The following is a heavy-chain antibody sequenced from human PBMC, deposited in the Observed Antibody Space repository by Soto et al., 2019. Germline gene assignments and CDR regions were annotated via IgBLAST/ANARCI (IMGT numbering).Heavy chain of an antibody. V-gene: IGHV3-23*01. D-gene: IGHD3-9*01. Sequence: GGSLSLSCAVSGFTFSNRGMSWGRRAPGPGMEWVSSMSGSGETTYFADSVRGRFIISRDNSANPLYLQMNSLRAEDTTVYYCSKDQSQFDYLLSSFDFWGQGTLVTVSS. CDR3: SKDQSQFDYLLSSFDF. CDR2: MSGSGETT. J-gene: IGHJ4*02. CDR1: GFTFSNRG.